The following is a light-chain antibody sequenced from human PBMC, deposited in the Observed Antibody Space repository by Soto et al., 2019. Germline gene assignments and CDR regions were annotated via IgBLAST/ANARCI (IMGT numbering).Light chain of an antibody. V-gene: IGKV3-15*01. CDR2: GAS. CDR1: QSVADN. CDR3: QQYNNWPIT. J-gene: IGKJ5*01. Sequence: EVVMTQSPATRSVSPGERVTLSFRSSQSVADNLAWFQQKPGQGPRLLIYGASTRATGIPARFSGSGSETDFTLTISSLRSEDSAVYHCQQYNNWPITFGQGTRLEI.